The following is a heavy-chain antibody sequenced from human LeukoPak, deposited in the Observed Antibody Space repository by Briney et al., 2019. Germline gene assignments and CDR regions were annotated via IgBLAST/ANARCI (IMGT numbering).Heavy chain of an antibody. J-gene: IGHJ4*02. Sequence: GGSLRLSCAASGFTFSSYSMNWVRQAPGKGLEWVSSISSSSSYTYYADSVKGRFSISRDNAKNSLYLQVNSLRAEDTAIYYCTRCAAAAFDYWGQGTLVTVSS. D-gene: IGHD6-13*01. CDR2: ISSSSSYT. V-gene: IGHV3-21*01. CDR3: TRCAAAAFDY. CDR1: GFTFSSYS.